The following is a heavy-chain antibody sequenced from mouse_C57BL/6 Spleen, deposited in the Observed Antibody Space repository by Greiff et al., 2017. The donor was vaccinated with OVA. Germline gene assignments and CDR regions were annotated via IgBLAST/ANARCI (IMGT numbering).Heavy chain of an antibody. D-gene: IGHD2-1*01. V-gene: IGHV1-50*01. CDR3: ARLLYGNYEAWFAY. Sequence: VQLQQPGAELVKPGASVKLSCKASGYTFTSYWMQWVKQRPGQGLEWIGEIDPSDSYTNYNQKFKGKATLTVDTSSSTAYMQLSSLTSEDSAVYYCARLLYGNYEAWFAYWGQGTLVTVSA. CDR2: IDPSDSYT. CDR1: GYTFTSYW. J-gene: IGHJ3*01.